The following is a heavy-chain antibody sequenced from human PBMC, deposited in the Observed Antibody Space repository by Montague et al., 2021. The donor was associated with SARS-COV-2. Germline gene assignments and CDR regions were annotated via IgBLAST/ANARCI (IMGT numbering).Heavy chain of an antibody. CDR1: GVSISTYY. V-gene: IGHV4-59*01. CDR2: IYYNGYT. D-gene: IGHD3-22*01. Sequence: SETLSLTCTVSGVSISTYYWSWIRQPPGKGLEWIGYIYYNGYTNYNPSLKSRVTISVDTSKNQFSLRLSSVTAADTAVYFCARGGATYYYDTSGYVNAFDTWGQGTMVTVSS. J-gene: IGHJ3*02. CDR3: ARGGATYYYDTSGYVNAFDT.